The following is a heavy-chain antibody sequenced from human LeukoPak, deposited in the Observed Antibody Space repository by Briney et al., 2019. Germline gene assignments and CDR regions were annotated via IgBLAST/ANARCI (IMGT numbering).Heavy chain of an antibody. D-gene: IGHD3-10*01. V-gene: IGHV1-18*04. Sequence: ASVKVSCKTSGYSFIDYYIHWVRQAPGQGLEWMGWISAFNSNTNYAQKFQDRVTMTTDTPTTTAYMELRSLRSDDTAVYYCVRVVEGSGSYPDLDDFDYWGQGTLVTVSS. CDR1: GYSFIDYY. CDR3: VRVVEGSGSYPDLDDFDY. J-gene: IGHJ4*02. CDR2: ISAFNSNT.